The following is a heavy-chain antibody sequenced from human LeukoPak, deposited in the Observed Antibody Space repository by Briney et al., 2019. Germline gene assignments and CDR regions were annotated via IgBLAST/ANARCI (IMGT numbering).Heavy chain of an antibody. CDR3: ARDFSPMVRGVGAYNWFDP. V-gene: IGHV4-34*01. Sequence: SETLSLTCAVYGGSLNGHYWSWIRQSPGKGLEWIGEGTDSGGTKFNPSLKSRVTISADTSKNQFSLKLSSVTAADTAVYYCARDFSPMVRGVGAYNWFDPWGQGTLVTVSS. D-gene: IGHD3-10*01. CDR1: GGSLNGHY. CDR2: GTDSGGT. J-gene: IGHJ5*02.